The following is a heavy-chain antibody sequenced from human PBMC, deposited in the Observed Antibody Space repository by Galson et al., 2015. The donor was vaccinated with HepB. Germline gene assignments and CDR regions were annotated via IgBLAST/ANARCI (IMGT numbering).Heavy chain of an antibody. J-gene: IGHJ4*02. V-gene: IGHV3-30*18. CDR1: GFTFSSYG. CDR2: ISYDGRNK. CDR3: AKEGTYYYDISGPAGFLDY. Sequence: SLRLSCAASGFTFSSYGIHWVRQAPGKGLEWVAVISYDGRNKYYVDSVKGRFTISRDNSKNTLYLQMNSLRAEDTAVYYCAKEGTYYYDISGPAGFLDYWGQGTLVTVSS. D-gene: IGHD3-22*01.